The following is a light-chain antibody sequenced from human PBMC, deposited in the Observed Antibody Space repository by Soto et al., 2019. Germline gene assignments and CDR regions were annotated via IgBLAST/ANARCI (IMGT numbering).Light chain of an antibody. J-gene: IGKJ4*01. CDR1: QSVSSC. CDR2: DAS. CDR3: QQRSV. V-gene: IGKV3-11*01. Sequence: EIVLTQSPATLSLSPGERATLSCRASQSVSSCLAWYQQKPGQAPRLLIYDASNRATGIPARFSGSGSGTDFTLTISSLAPEDFAVYYCQQRSVFGGGTKVEIK.